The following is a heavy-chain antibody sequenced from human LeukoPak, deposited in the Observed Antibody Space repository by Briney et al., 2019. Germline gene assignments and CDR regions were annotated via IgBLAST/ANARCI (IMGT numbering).Heavy chain of an antibody. Sequence: GGSLRLSCAASGFTVSSNYMSWVRQAPGKGLEWVSVIYSGGSTYYADSVKGRFTISRDNSKNTLYLQMGGLRAEDMAVYYCAREASIVVRCSDYWGQGTLVTVSS. V-gene: IGHV3-53*05. CDR2: IYSGGST. D-gene: IGHD6-6*01. CDR1: GFTVSSNY. CDR3: AREASIVVRCSDY. J-gene: IGHJ4*02.